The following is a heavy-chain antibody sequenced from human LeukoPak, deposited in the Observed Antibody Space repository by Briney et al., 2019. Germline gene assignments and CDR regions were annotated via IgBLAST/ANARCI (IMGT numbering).Heavy chain of an antibody. CDR2: ISWNSGSI. D-gene: IGHD6-13*01. CDR1: GFTFDDYA. J-gene: IGHJ4*02. Sequence: PGGSLRLSCAASGFTFDDYAMHWVRQAPGKGLEWVSGISWNSGSIGYADSVKGRFTISRDNAKNSLYLQMNSLGAEDTALYYCAKDKTAGTGFDYWGQGTLVTVSS. V-gene: IGHV3-9*01. CDR3: AKDKTAGTGFDY.